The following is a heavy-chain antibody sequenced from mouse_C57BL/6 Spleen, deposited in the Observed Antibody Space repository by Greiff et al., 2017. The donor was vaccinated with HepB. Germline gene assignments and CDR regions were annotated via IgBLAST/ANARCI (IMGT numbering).Heavy chain of an antibody. CDR3: ARSGGNYRMDY. CDR2: INPGSGGT. Sequence: VQLQESGAELVRPGTSVKVSCQASGYAFTNYLIEWVKQRPGQGLEWIGVINPGSGGTNYNEKFKGKATLTADKSSSTAYMQLSSLTSEDSAVYFCARSGGNYRMDYWGQGTSVTVSS. D-gene: IGHD2-1*01. J-gene: IGHJ4*01. CDR1: GYAFTNYL. V-gene: IGHV1-54*01.